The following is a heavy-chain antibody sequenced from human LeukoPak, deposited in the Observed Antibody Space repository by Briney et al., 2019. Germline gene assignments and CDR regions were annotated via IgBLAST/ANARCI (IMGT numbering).Heavy chain of an antibody. V-gene: IGHV1-2*02. Sequence: ASVKVSCKAPGYTFTGYYMHWVRQAPGQGLEWMGWINPNSGGTNYAQKFQGRVTMTRDTSISTAYMELSRLRSDDTAVYCCAGVYSSGWYYFDYWGQGTLVTVSS. CDR1: GYTFTGYY. CDR2: INPNSGGT. D-gene: IGHD6-19*01. J-gene: IGHJ4*02. CDR3: AGVYSSGWYYFDY.